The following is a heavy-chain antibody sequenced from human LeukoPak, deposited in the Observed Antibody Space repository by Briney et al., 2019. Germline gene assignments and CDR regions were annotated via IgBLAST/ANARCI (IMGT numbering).Heavy chain of an antibody. CDR1: GYLFVNYW. CDR2: IYPALSDT. CDR3: SRQSRDGSKTRGYYFDY. J-gene: IGHJ4*02. V-gene: IGHV5-51*01. D-gene: IGHD3-10*01. Sequence: GASLKISCQVSGYLFVNYWIGWVGQMPGKGLESMGIIYPALSDTTYSPSFQGQVTISADKSIITVYLQWSSLQTSYTAMYYCSRQSRDGSKTRGYYFDYWGQGTLVTVSS.